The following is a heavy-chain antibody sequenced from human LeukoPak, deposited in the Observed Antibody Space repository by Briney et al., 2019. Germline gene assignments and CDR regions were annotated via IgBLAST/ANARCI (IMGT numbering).Heavy chain of an antibody. CDR3: ARWYSSSWYATFDY. D-gene: IGHD6-13*01. V-gene: IGHV4-34*01. CDR1: DGSFSGYY. CDR2: IYYSGST. Sequence: KSSETLSLTCAVYDGSFSGYYWSWIRQSPGKGLEWIGSIYYSGSTYYNPSLKSRVTISVDTSKNQFSLKLSSVTAADTAVYYCARWYSSSWYATFDYWGQGTLVTVSS. J-gene: IGHJ4*02.